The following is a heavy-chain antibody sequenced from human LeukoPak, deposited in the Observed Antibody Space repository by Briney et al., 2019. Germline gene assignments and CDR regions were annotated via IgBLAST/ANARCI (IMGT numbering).Heavy chain of an antibody. D-gene: IGHD3-10*01. CDR1: GFTLDDYA. CDR3: AKDLLSGVRGLITY. J-gene: IGHJ4*02. Sequence: SGGSLRLSCAASGFTLDDYAIHWVRQAPGKGLDWVSLISGDGHTTYYADFVRGRFTISRDNSRNSLYLQMNSLRTEDTALYFCAKDLLSGVRGLITYWGQGTLVTVSS. CDR2: ISGDGHTT. V-gene: IGHV3-43*02.